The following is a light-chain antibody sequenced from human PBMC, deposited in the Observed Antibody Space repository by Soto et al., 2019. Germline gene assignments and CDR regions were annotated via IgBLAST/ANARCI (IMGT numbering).Light chain of an antibody. Sequence: QPVVTQDASLTVSPGGTVTLPCASSSGAVTSDYFPNWLQQKPGQAPRSLIHNTYARHFWTPARFSGSLLGVKAALTVSGVPPEDDADYYCLLYHGAAQVFGGGTKVTVL. CDR3: LLYHGAAQV. CDR2: NTY. CDR1: SGAVTSDYF. J-gene: IGLJ3*02. V-gene: IGLV7-43*01.